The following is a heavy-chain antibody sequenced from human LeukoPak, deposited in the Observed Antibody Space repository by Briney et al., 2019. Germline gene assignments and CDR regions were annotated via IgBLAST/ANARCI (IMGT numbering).Heavy chain of an antibody. CDR1: GGSITTTNY. V-gene: IGHV4-4*02. J-gene: IGHJ4*02. CDR3: PRETGPFCPFGH. Sequence: SGTLSLTCGVSGGSITTTNYWSWVRQPPGQGLEWIGEISLTGRTNYNPSLKSRVNISIDESKNHLYLNLASVTAADTAVYYCPRETGPFCPFGHWGQGTLVAVTS. CDR2: ISLTGRT. D-gene: IGHD7-27*01.